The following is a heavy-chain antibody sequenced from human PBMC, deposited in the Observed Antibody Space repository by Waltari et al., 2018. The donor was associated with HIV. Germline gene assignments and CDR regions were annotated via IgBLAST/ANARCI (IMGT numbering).Heavy chain of an antibody. CDR1: GFTFSSYW. CDR3: ASLYNYVWGSPPPFDY. V-gene: IGHV3-74*01. D-gene: IGHD3-16*01. CDR2: YNRDGNNT. J-gene: IGHJ4*02. Sequence: EVQLVESGGGLVQPGGSLRLSCAASGFTFSSYWMHWVRQAPGKGLVWVSRYNRDGNNTNYGVCVKGRFNISRDNAKNMVYLKMNSLRAEVIALYYCASLYNYVWGSPPPFDYWGQGTLVTVSS.